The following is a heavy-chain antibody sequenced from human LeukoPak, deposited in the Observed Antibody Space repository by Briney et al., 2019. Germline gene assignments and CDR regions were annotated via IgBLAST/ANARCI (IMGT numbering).Heavy chain of an antibody. D-gene: IGHD1-26*01. V-gene: IGHV3-30-3*01. Sequence: GRSLRLSCAASGFTFSTYAMHWVRQAPGKGLEWVAIISYDGSNNFYADSVKGRFTISRDNSKNTLHLRMNSLRAEDTAVYYCARGRGSYLLRDAEYFQYWGQGTLVTVSS. CDR2: ISYDGSNN. CDR1: GFTFSTYA. J-gene: IGHJ1*01. CDR3: ARGRGSYLLRDAEYFQY.